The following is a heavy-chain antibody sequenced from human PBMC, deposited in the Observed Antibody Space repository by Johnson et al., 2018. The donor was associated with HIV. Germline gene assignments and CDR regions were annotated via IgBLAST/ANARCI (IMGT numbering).Heavy chain of an antibody. V-gene: IGHV3-11*04. Sequence: QVQLVESGGGLVKPGGSLRLSCSASGFTFRDYYMSWIRQAPGKGLEWVSYIRSGVSPIYYAASVKGRFTISRANAKNSLYLQINSLRAEDTAVYYCARAADSGGLWCGEEKAFDIWGQGTMVTVSS. CDR1: GFTFRDYY. D-gene: IGHD3-10*01. CDR2: IRSGVSPI. CDR3: ARAADSGGLWCGEEKAFDI. J-gene: IGHJ3*02.